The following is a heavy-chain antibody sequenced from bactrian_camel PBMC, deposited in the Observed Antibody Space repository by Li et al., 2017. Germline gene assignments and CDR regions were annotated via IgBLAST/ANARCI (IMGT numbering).Heavy chain of an antibody. CDR1: GFTFSSYY. J-gene: IGHJ4*01. D-gene: IGHD6*01. CDR2: IYSDGSRT. Sequence: HVQLVESGGGLVQPGGSLRVSCAASGFTFSSYYMSWVRQAPGKGLEWVSSIYSDGSRTYYTDSVEGRFTISRDNAKNTLYLQMDSLKSEDTALYYCATRFGSAHPNWGQGTQVTVS. V-gene: IGHV3-2*01. CDR3: ATRFGSAHPN.